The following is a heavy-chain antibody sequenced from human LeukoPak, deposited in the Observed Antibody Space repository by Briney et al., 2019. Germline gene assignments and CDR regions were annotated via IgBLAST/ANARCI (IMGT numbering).Heavy chain of an antibody. Sequence: GASVKLSCTASGYAFTVYGIGWVRQAPGHGLEWLGGISGYTGATNYAQNLQARVTMTTDTATSTAYMELRSLTSDDTAMYYCARGWRSLQSNQISPFDSWGLGTLVTVSS. CDR2: ISGYTGAT. V-gene: IGHV1-18*04. CDR3: ARGWRSLQSNQISPFDS. D-gene: IGHD5-24*01. J-gene: IGHJ4*02. CDR1: GYAFTVYG.